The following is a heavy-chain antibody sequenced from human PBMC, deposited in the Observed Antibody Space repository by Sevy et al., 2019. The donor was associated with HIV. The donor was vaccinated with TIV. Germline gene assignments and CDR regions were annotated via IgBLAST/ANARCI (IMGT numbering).Heavy chain of an antibody. V-gene: IGHV3-7*03. Sequence: GESLKISCAASGFTFSSYWMSWVRQAPGKGLEWVANIKQDGSEKYYVDSVKGRFTISRDNAKNSLYLQMNSLRAEDTAEYYCARGELWLQGGYYFDYWGQGTLVTVSS. CDR2: IKQDGSEK. CDR3: ARGELWLQGGYYFDY. J-gene: IGHJ4*02. CDR1: GFTFSSYW. D-gene: IGHD5-18*01.